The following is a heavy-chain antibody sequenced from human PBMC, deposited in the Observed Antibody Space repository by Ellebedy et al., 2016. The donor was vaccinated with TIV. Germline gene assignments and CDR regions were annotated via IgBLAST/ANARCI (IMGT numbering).Heavy chain of an antibody. CDR1: GYTFVRYG. J-gene: IGHJ4*02. CDR2: ISPYDGDT. CDR3: ARGGRNYADY. Sequence: AASVKVSCKPSGYTFVRYGLSWVRPAHGQGLEYMGWISPYDGDTSYEQKLQGRVTMTTATSTTPAYMELRSLRSDDTAMHYCARGGRNYADYWGPGTLVTVSS. V-gene: IGHV1-18*01.